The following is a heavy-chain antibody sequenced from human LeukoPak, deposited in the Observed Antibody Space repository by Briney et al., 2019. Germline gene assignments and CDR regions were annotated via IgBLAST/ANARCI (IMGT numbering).Heavy chain of an antibody. D-gene: IGHD2-2*01. J-gene: IGHJ6*03. CDR3: ARVSDGYCSSTSCYYYYYMDV. CDR1: GGTFSSYA. Sequence: SVKVSCKASGGTFSSYAISWVRQAPGQGLEWMGGIIPIFGTANYAQKFQGRVTITADESTSAAYMELSSLRSEDTAVYYCARVSDGYCSSTSCYYYYYMDVWGKGTTVTVSS. V-gene: IGHV1-69*13. CDR2: IIPIFGTA.